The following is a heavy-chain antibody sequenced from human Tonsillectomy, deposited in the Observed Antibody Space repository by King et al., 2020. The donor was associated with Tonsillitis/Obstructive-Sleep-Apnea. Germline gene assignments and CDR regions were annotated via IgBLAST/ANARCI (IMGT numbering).Heavy chain of an antibody. CDR3: ARDLGYCTSASCYAGFDI. J-gene: IGHJ3*02. D-gene: IGHD2-2*01. CDR1: GVTFSRYY. CDR2: IKQDGSEQ. Sequence: VQLVESGGGLVQPGGSLRLSCAASGVTFSRYYMNWVRQAPGKGLEWVANIKQDGSEQYYVDSVGGRFTISRDNAKNSLYLQMNSLRAEDTALYYCARDLGYCTSASCYAGFDIWGQGTMVTVSS. V-gene: IGHV3-7*04.